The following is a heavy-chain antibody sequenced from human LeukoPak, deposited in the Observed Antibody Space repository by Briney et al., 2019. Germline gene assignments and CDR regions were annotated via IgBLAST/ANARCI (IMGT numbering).Heavy chain of an antibody. CDR3: ARWALGARDAFDI. CDR2: IYYSGST. D-gene: IGHD1-26*01. Sequence: SETLSLTCTVSGGSISSYYWSWIRQPPGKGLEWIGYIYYSGSTNYNPSPKSRVTISVDTSKNQFSLKLSSVTAADTAVYYCARWALGARDAFDIWGQGTMVTVSS. J-gene: IGHJ3*02. V-gene: IGHV4-59*08. CDR1: GGSISSYY.